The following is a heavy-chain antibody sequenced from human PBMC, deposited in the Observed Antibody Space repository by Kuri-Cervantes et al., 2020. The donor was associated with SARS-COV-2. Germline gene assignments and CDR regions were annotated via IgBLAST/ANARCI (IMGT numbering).Heavy chain of an antibody. J-gene: IGHJ4*02. CDR1: GFTFSSYV. CDR2: ISYDGHNS. D-gene: IGHD6-13*01. Sequence: GESLKISCAASGFTFSSYVIHWVRQAPGKGLEWVALISYDGHNSYYADSVKGRFIISRDNSKNTLYLQMNSLRAEDTAVYYCARERVAAAGGAYDYWGQGTLVTVSS. CDR3: ARERVAAAGGAYDY. V-gene: IGHV3-30*07.